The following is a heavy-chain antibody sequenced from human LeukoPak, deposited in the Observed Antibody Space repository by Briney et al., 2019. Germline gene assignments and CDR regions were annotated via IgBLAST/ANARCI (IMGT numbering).Heavy chain of an antibody. Sequence: ASVKVSCKASGYTLTGYYMHWVRQAPGQGLEWMGWINPNSGGTNYAQKFQGRVTMTRDTSISTAYMELSRLRSDDTAVYYCARQGFWSGYYRYGFDYWGQGTLVTVSS. J-gene: IGHJ4*02. CDR1: GYTLTGYY. CDR3: ARQGFWSGYYRYGFDY. CDR2: INPNSGGT. D-gene: IGHD3-3*01. V-gene: IGHV1-2*02.